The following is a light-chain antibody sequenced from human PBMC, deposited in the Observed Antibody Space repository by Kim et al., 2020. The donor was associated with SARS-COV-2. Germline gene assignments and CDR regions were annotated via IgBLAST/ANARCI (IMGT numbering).Light chain of an antibody. CDR3: LQDYIYPWT. Sequence: AIQMTQSPSSLSASVGDRVTITCRASQDIRHDLGWYQQRPGTAPKLLIYAASSLHSGVPSRFSGSGSGTDFTLTISSLQPEDFATYFCLQDYIYPWTFGQGTKVDI. CDR1: QDIRHD. V-gene: IGKV1-6*01. CDR2: AAS. J-gene: IGKJ1*01.